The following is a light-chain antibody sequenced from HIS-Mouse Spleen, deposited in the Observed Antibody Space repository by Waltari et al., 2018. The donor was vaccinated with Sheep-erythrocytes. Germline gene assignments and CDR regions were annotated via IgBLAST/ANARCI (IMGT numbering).Light chain of an antibody. CDR1: QSVLYSSNNKNY. J-gene: IGKJ4*01. CDR2: WAS. CDR3: HQYYSTLT. V-gene: IGKV4-1*01. Sequence: DIVMTQSPDSLAVSLGERATINCKSSQSVLYSSNNKNYLAWYQQKPGQHPKLLIYWASTRESGVPDRFSGSGSGTDFTLTISSLQAEDVAVYYCHQYYSTLTFGGGTKVEIK.